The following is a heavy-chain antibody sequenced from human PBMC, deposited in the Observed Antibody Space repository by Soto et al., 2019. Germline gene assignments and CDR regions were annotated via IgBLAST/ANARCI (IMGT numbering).Heavy chain of an antibody. D-gene: IGHD3-3*01. CDR2: IIPIFGTA. V-gene: IGHV1-69*13. J-gene: IGHJ6*02. CDR3: ARDFIFACRFGVVICRPSGAYGMDV. Sequence: GASVKVSCKASGGTFSSYAISWVRQAPGQGLEWMGGIIPIFGTANYAQKFRGRITITADESTSTAYMELSSLRSEDTAVYYCARDFIFACRFGVVICRPSGAYGMDVWGQGTTVTVSS. CDR1: GGTFSSYA.